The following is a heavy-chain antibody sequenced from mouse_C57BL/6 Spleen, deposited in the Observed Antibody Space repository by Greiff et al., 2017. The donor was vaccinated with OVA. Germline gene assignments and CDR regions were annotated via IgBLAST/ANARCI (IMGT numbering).Heavy chain of an antibody. CDR1: GYTFTDYE. J-gene: IGHJ1*03. CDR3: TRRANYGSSWYFDV. CDR2: IDPETGGT. D-gene: IGHD1-1*01. Sequence: VQLQQSGAELVRPGASVTLSCKASGYTFTDYEMHWVKQTPVHGLEWIGAIDPETGGTAYNQKFKGKAILTAAKSSSTAYMELRSLTSEDSAVYYCTRRANYGSSWYFDVWGTGTTVTVSS. V-gene: IGHV1-15*01.